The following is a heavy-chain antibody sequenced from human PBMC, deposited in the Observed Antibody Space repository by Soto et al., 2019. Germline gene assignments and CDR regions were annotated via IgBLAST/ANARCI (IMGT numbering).Heavy chain of an antibody. J-gene: IGHJ3*02. CDR2: INPNSGGT. D-gene: IGHD6-13*01. CDR3: ARPKYSSSWYTNAFDI. CDR1: GYTFTGYY. Sequence: QVQLVQSGAEVKKPGASVKVSCKASGYTFTGYYMHWVRQAPGQGLEWMGWINPNSGGTHYAQKFQGWVTMTRDTSISTAYMELSRLRSDDTAVYYCARPKYSSSWYTNAFDIWGQGTMGTVSS. V-gene: IGHV1-2*04.